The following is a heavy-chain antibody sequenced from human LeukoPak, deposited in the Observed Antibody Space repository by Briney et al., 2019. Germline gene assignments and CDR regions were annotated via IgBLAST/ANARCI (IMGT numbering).Heavy chain of an antibody. CDR2: INPSGCST. J-gene: IGHJ4*02. D-gene: IGHD3-10*01. CDR1: GYTFTSYY. V-gene: IGHV1-46*01. Sequence: ASVKVSCKASGYTFTSYYMHWVRQAPGQGLEWMGIINPSGCSTSYAQKFQGRVTMTRDTSTSTVYMELSSLRSEDAAVCYCARDPRITMGHDYWGQGALVTVSS. CDR3: ARDPRITMGHDY.